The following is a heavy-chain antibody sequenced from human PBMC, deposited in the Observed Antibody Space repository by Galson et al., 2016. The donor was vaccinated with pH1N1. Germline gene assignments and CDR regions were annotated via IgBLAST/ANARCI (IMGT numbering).Heavy chain of an antibody. D-gene: IGHD3-22*01. Sequence: SCKASGYTFITYYIHWVRQAPGQGLEWLGIINPSGVSTTYAQEFQGRVTMTRDTSTSTVYMELSSLRSEDTAVYYCASRSSGQLHFDYWGQGTLVTVSS. V-gene: IGHV1-46*01. J-gene: IGHJ4*02. CDR3: ASRSSGQLHFDY. CDR2: INPSGVST. CDR1: GYTFITYY.